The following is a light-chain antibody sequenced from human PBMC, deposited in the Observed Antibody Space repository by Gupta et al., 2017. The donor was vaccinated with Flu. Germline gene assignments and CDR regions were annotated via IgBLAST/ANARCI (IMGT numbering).Light chain of an antibody. CDR2: DVS. Sequence: DIQTTQSPSSLSASLGDRVTITCQASQDISNYLNWYQQKPGKAPKLLMYDVSNLETGVLSRFRRSDSFLAFTITGISRLPVDIATSFCEQYANHPLTFGHGTKVDIK. V-gene: IGKV1-33*01. CDR3: EQYANHPLT. J-gene: IGKJ3*01. CDR1: QDISNY.